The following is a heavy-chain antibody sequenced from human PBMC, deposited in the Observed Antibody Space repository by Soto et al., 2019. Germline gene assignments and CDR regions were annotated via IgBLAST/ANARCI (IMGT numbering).Heavy chain of an antibody. CDR2: IYPGDSHT. CDR3: ARQGYHGLWSGYPAPDYGMDV. D-gene: IGHD3-3*01. Sequence: GESLKISCKGSGYIFTNYWIGWVRQMPGKGLEWMGIIYPGDSHTRYSPSFQGQVTISVDTSMSSAYLQWSSLKASDTAKYYCARQGYHGLWSGYPAPDYGMDVWGQGTTVTVSS. V-gene: IGHV5-51*01. J-gene: IGHJ6*02. CDR1: GYIFTNYW.